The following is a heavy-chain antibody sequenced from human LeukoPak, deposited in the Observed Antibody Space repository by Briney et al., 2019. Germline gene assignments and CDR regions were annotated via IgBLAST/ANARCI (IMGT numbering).Heavy chain of an antibody. D-gene: IGHD3-16*02. V-gene: IGHV4-59*01. CDR2: IYYSGST. CDR1: GGSISSYY. CDR3: ARGGIMITFRGVIALNWFDP. J-gene: IGHJ5*02. Sequence: SETLSLTCTVTGGSISSYYWSWIRQPPGKGLEWIGYIYYSGSTNYNTSLKSRVTISVDTSKNQFSLKLSSVTAADTAVYYCARGGIMITFRGVIALNWFDPWGQGTLVTVSS.